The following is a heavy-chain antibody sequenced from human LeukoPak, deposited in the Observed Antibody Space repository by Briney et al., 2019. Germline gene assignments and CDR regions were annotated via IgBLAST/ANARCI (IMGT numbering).Heavy chain of an antibody. CDR3: ATPREDNWNYAMDV. CDR2: IYYSGST. D-gene: IGHD1-20*01. CDR1: GGSISSSSYY. V-gene: IGHV4-39*01. J-gene: IGHJ6*04. Sequence: SETLSLTCTVSGGSISSSSYYWGWIRQPPGKGLEWIGSIYYSGSTYYNPSLKSRVTISVDTSKNQFSPKLSSVTAADTAVYYCATPREDNWNYAMDVWGKGTTVTVSS.